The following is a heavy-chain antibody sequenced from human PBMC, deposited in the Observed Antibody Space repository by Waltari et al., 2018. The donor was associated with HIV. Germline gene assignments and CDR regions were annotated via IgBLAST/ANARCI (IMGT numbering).Heavy chain of an antibody. D-gene: IGHD6-13*01. CDR2: INSEGSST. J-gene: IGHJ5*02. V-gene: IGHV3-74*01. CDR3: AREISSSWAGNWFDP. CDR1: GFTFSSYW. Sequence: EVQLVESGGGLVQPGGSLRLSCAASGFTFSSYWMHWVRQAPGKGLVWVSCINSEGSSTTYADSVKGRLTISRDNAKNTLYLQMNNLRAEDTAVYYCAREISSSWAGNWFDPWGQGTLVTVSS.